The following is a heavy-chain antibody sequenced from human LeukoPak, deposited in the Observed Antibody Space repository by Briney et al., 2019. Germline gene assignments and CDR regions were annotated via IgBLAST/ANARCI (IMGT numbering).Heavy chain of an antibody. V-gene: IGHV3-23*01. CDR3: ARDGAVVRGLPRRARIFYGMDV. Sequence: GGSLRLSCAASGFTFSSYAMSWVRQAPGKGLEWVSAISGSGGSTYYADSVKGRFTISRDNSKNTLYLQMNSLRAEDTAVYYCARDGAVVRGLPRRARIFYGMDVWGQGTTVTVSS. D-gene: IGHD3-10*01. J-gene: IGHJ6*02. CDR1: GFTFSSYA. CDR2: ISGSGGST.